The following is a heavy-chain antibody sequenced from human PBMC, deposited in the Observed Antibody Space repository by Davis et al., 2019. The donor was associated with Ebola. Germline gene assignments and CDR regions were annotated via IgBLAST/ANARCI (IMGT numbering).Heavy chain of an antibody. D-gene: IGHD3-22*01. CDR1: GFTVSSNY. CDR2: IYSGGST. CDR3: AKDQVISNYYDSSGYYSRFDP. Sequence: GGSLRLSCAASGFTVSSNYMSWVRQAPGKGLEWVSVIYSGGSTYYADSVKGRFTISRDNSKNTLYLQMNSLRAEDTAVYYCAKDQVISNYYDSSGYYSRFDPWGQGTLVTVSS. J-gene: IGHJ5*02. V-gene: IGHV3-53*01.